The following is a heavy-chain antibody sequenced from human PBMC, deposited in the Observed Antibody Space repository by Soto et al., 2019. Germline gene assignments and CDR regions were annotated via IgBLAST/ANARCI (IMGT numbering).Heavy chain of an antibody. D-gene: IGHD6-13*01. J-gene: IGHJ6*02. CDR2: IFDAATA. CDR1: GESVGRGTPY. Sequence: QVQLQASGPGLMKPSGTLSLLCSVSGESVGRGTPYWSWVRQAPGRGLEWIGSIFDAATAIYNPSFESRVSISLDAAKNQVSLKLTSVTAADTAIYYCARDRRGRADGFIYYYGMEVWGQGTSVTVSS. V-gene: IGHV4-61*01. CDR3: ARDRRGRADGFIYYYGMEV.